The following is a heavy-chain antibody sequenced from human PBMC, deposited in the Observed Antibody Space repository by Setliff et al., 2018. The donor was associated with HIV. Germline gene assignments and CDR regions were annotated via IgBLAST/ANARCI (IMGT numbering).Heavy chain of an antibody. CDR2: IIHLYGTP. CDR1: GGTLSSNA. CDR3: ARDRGSRSSNYYGPSGY. D-gene: IGHD3-16*01. Sequence: ASVKVSCKASGGTLSSNAISWVRQAPGQGLEWMGGIIHLYGTPDFAQKFQGRLIISVDEATSTAYMELSSLRSEDTAVYFCARDRGSRSSNYYGPSGYWGQGTQVTVSS. V-gene: IGHV1-69*13. J-gene: IGHJ4*02.